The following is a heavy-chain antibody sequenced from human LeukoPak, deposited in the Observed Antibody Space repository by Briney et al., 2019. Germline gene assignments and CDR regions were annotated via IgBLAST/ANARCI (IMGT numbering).Heavy chain of an antibody. V-gene: IGHV3-9*01. CDR1: GFTFDDYA. J-gene: IGHJ4*02. CDR2: ISWNSGSI. CDR3: ARGEVGYDF. Sequence: QPGRSLRLSCAASGFTFDDYAMHWVRQAPGKGLEWVSGISWNSGSIGYADSVKGRFTIYRDNAKNSLYLDMNSLRAEDTAVYYCARGEVGYDFWGQGSLVTVSS. D-gene: IGHD5-12*01.